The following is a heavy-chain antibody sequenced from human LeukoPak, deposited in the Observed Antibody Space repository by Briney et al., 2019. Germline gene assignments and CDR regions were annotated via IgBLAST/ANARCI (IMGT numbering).Heavy chain of an antibody. CDR3: ARYIVVVPAAREYYYGMDV. CDR2: IYYGGST. Sequence: PSETLSLTCTVSGGSISSYYWSWIRQPPGKGLEWIGYIYYGGSTNYNPSLKSRVTISVDTSKNQFSLKLSSVTAADTAVYYCARYIVVVPAAREYYYGMDVWGKGTTVTVSS. J-gene: IGHJ6*04. V-gene: IGHV4-59*01. CDR1: GGSISSYY. D-gene: IGHD2-2*01.